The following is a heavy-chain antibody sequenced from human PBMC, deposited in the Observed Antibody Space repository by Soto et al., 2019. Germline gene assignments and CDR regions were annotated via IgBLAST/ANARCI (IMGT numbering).Heavy chain of an antibody. CDR1: GYTFTSYD. CDR2: MNPNSGNT. V-gene: IGHV1-8*01. J-gene: IGHJ4*02. CDR3: ARGKSYYGSGDFGY. Sequence: ASVKVSCKAPGYTFTSYDINWVRQAPGQGLEWMGWMNPNSGNTGYAQKFQGRVTMTRNTSISTAYMELSSLRSEDTAVYYCARGKSYYGSGDFGYWGQGTLVTVSS. D-gene: IGHD3-10*01.